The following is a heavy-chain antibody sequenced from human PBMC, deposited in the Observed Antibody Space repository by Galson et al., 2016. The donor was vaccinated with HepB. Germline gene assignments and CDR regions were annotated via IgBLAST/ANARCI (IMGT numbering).Heavy chain of an antibody. V-gene: IGHV3-49*03. J-gene: IGHJ4*02. CDR2: IRSNTYGVAT. Sequence: SLRPSCAASGFIFDDYAMTWFRQAPGKGLEWVGFIRSNTYGVATEYAPSVKGRFFISRDDSSSVAYLQMNSLKTEDTAVYYCSRGPSWLHYFDYWGRGALVTVSS. D-gene: IGHD5-12*01. CDR1: GFIFDDYA. CDR3: SRGPSWLHYFDY.